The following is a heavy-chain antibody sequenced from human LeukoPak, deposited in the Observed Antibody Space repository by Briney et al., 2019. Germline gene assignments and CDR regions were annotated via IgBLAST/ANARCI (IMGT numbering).Heavy chain of an antibody. CDR3: ARHRLEGDTFDI. CDR2: KYYSGDT. Sequence: SETLSHTCTVSGGSLNSSDHYWAWIRQPPGKGLEWIGSKYYSGDTYYSPSLKSRVTISVDTFRNKFALNLNSVTAADTAVYFCARHRLEGDTFDIWGQGTKVTVSS. CDR1: GGSLNSSDHY. D-gene: IGHD3-3*01. V-gene: IGHV4-39*01. J-gene: IGHJ3*02.